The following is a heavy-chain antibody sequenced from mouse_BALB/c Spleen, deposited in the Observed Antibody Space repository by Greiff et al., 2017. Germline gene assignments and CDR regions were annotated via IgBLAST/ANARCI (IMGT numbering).Heavy chain of an antibody. CDR1: GFTFSSYT. D-gene: IGHD2-1*01. V-gene: IGHV5-12-2*01. J-gene: IGHJ3*01. Sequence: DVKLVESGGGLVQPGGSLKLSCAASGFTFSSYTMSWVRQTPEKRLEWVAYISNGGGSTYYPDTVKGRFTISRDNAKNTLYLQMSSLKSEDTAMYYCARDEGNYAWFAYWGQGTLVTVSA. CDR2: ISNGGGST. CDR3: ARDEGNYAWFAY.